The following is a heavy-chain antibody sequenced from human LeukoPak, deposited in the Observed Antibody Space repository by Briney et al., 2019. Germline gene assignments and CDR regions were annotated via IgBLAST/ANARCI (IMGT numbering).Heavy chain of an antibody. CDR3: ARGYCSGGTCLDY. Sequence: SETLSLTCAVYGGSFSGYYWSWIRQPPGKGLEWIGEINHSGSTNYNPSLKSRVTISVDTSKNQFSLRLSSVTAADTAVYYCARGYCSGGTCLDYWGPGTLVTVSS. J-gene: IGHJ4*02. V-gene: IGHV4-34*01. D-gene: IGHD2-15*01. CDR2: INHSGST. CDR1: GGSFSGYY.